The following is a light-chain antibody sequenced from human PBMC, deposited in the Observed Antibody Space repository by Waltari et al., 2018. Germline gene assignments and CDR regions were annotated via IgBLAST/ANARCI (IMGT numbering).Light chain of an antibody. CDR1: SSDVGGYKY. CDR2: DVR. CDR3: CSYAGSRWV. Sequence: QSALTQPRSVSGSPGQSVTISCTGTSSDVGGYKYVSRYQQHPGKAPKLMIFDVRKRPSGVPDRCSGSKSGSTASLTISGLQAEDEADYYCCSYAGSRWVFGGGTKLTVL. V-gene: IGLV2-11*01. J-gene: IGLJ3*02.